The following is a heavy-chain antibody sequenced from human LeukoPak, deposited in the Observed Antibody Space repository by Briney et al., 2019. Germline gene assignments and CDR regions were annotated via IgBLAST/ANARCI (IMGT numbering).Heavy chain of an antibody. CDR2: ISSSSSYI. CDR3: ARAIAAAGIRN. V-gene: IGHV3-21*01. CDR1: GFSVGSKY. Sequence: GGSLRLSCAASGFSVGSKYMSWVRQAPGKGLEWVSSISSSSSYIYYADSVKGRFSISRDNAKNSLYLQMNSLRAEDTAVYYCARAIAAAGIRNWGQGTLVTVSS. J-gene: IGHJ4*02. D-gene: IGHD6-13*01.